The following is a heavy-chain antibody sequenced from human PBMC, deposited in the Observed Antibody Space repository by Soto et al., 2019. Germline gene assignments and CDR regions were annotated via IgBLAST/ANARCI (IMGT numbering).Heavy chain of an antibody. Sequence: EVQLVESGGGLVKPGGSVRLSCAASGFIFSTYSMNWVRQAPGKGLEWVSSISSRGSYKHYADSVKGRFTISRDNAKTSLYLQMNSLRAEDTAVYYCAREGFSNYNNYYFDYWGQGTLVTVSS. CDR2: ISSRGSYK. V-gene: IGHV3-21*01. CDR1: GFIFSTYS. D-gene: IGHD4-4*01. CDR3: AREGFSNYNNYYFDY. J-gene: IGHJ4*02.